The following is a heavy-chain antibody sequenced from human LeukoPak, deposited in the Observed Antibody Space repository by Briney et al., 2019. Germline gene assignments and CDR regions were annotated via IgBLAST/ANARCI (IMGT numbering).Heavy chain of an antibody. CDR1: GFTFSSYA. V-gene: IGHV3-64*01. CDR2: ISSNGGST. CDR3: ARVLRLGGTYYSDY. D-gene: IGHD1-14*01. J-gene: IGHJ4*02. Sequence: GGSLRLSCAASGFTFSSYAMHWVRQAPGKGLEYVSAISSNGGSTYYANSVKGRFTISRDNSKNTLYLQMGSLRAEDMAVYYCARVLRLGGTYYSDYWGQGTLVTVSS.